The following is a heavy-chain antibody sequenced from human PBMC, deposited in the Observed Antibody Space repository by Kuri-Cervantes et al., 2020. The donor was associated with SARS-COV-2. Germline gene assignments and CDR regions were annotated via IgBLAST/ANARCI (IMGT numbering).Heavy chain of an antibody. J-gene: IGHJ4*02. CDR3: AKDLSHPHYYFFDY. CDR1: GFIFSIYA. CDR2: IYGGASTT. D-gene: IGHD2/OR15-2a*01. Sequence: GESMKICCAASGFIFSIYAMNLRRQAAGKGLEWGSGIYGGASTTYYADSVKGGFTISRDNSKNTLYLQMNSLRAEDTAVYYCAKDLSHPHYYFFDYWGQGTLVTVSS. V-gene: IGHV3-23*03.